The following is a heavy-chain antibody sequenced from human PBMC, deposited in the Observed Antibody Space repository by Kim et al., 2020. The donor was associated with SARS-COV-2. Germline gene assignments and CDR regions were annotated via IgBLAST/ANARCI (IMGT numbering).Heavy chain of an antibody. V-gene: IGHV1-69*04. D-gene: IGHD6-19*01. J-gene: IGHJ5*02. Sequence: AQKFQGRVTITADKSTSTAYMELSSLRSEDTAVYYCARVGSGWYRNWFDPWGQGTLVTVSS. CDR3: ARVGSGWYRNWFDP.